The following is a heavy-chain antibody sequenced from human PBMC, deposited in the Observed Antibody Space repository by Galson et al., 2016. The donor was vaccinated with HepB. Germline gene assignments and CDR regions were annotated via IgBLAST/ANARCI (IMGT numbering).Heavy chain of an antibody. V-gene: IGHV1-46*01. CDR3: ARAIMTPSDNWFDP. CDR1: GYTFINYY. CDR2: INPLSGGP. D-gene: IGHD2-8*01. J-gene: IGHJ5*02. Sequence: SVKVSCKASGYTFINYYIHWVRQAPGQGLEWMGIINPLSGGPDYAPRFQGRVTMTRDTSTSTVSMELSSLRSEDTAVYYCARAIMTPSDNWFDPWGQGSLVTVSS.